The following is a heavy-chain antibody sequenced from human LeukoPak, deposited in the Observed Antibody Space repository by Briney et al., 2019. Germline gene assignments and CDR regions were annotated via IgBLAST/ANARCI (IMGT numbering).Heavy chain of an antibody. V-gene: IGHV1-69*13. CDR1: GGTFSSYA. D-gene: IGHD3-10*01. Sequence: ASVKVSCKASGGTFSSYAISWVRQAPGQGLEWMGGIIPIFGTANYAQKFQGRVTITADESTSTAYMELSSLKASDTAMYYCARHVSGSGSYGEYYYYYYYMDVWGKGTTVTVSS. CDR2: IIPIFGTA. J-gene: IGHJ6*03. CDR3: ARHVSGSGSYGEYYYYYYYMDV.